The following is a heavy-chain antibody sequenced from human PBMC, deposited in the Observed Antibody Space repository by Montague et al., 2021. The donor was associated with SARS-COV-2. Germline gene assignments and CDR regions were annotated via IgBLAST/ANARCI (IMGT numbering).Heavy chain of an antibody. Sequence: SETLSLTCSVSGDSISRYYWSWIRQSAGKGLEWIGRIYTGGYVNYNPALQSRVSMSVDTSKNQVSLNVTSVTAADTAVYYCAGASWHLDVWGRGILVTVSS. CDR2: IYTGGYV. CDR1: GDSISRYY. V-gene: IGHV4-4*07. J-gene: IGHJ2*01. CDR3: AGASWHLDV.